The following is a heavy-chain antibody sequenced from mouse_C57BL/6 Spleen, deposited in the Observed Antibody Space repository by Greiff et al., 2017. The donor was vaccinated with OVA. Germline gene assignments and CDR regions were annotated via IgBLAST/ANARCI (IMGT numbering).Heavy chain of an antibody. CDR3: TAYYSNYRFDY. CDR1: GFTFSNYW. Sequence: EVHLVESGGGLVQPGGSMKLSCVASGFTFSNYWMNWVRQSPEKGLEWVAQIRLKSDNYATHYAESVKGRFTISRDDSKSSVYLQMNNLRAEDTGIYYCTAYYSNYRFDYWGQGTTLTVSS. V-gene: IGHV6-3*01. J-gene: IGHJ2*01. D-gene: IGHD2-5*01. CDR2: IRLKSDNYAT.